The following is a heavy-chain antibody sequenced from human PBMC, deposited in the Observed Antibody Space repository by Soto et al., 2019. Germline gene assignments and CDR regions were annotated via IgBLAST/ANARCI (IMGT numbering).Heavy chain of an antibody. CDR2: IWYDGSNK. V-gene: IGHV3-33*01. J-gene: IGHJ4*02. D-gene: IGHD3-22*01. CDR3: ARDLNYYDSSGYSTL. CDR1: GFTFSSYG. Sequence: TGGSLRLSCAASGFTFSSYGMHWVRQAPGKGLEWVAVIWYDGSNKYYADSVKGRFTISRDNSKNTLYLQMNSLRAEDTAVYYCARDLNYYDSSGYSTLWGQGTLVTVSS.